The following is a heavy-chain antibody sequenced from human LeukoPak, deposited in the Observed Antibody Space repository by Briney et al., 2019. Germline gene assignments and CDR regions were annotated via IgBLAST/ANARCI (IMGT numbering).Heavy chain of an antibody. J-gene: IGHJ4*02. CDR3: ARELGD. Sequence: GGSLRLSCTTSGFTVNNNYMSWVRQAPGKGLEWVSVIYGAGAGITYYIDSVKGRFTISRDNSRNTVYLQMHSLRAEDTAVYYCARELGDWGQGILVTVSS. V-gene: IGHV3-53*01. CDR1: GFTVNNNY. CDR2: IYGAGAGIT.